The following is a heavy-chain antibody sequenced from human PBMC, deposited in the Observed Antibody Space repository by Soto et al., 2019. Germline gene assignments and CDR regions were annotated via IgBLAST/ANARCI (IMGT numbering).Heavy chain of an antibody. CDR2: INPNSGGT. V-gene: IGHV1-2*04. J-gene: IGHJ5*02. CDR1: GYTFTGYY. CDR3: ARGVTMVRGEDWFDP. D-gene: IGHD3-10*01. Sequence: QVQLVQSEAEVKKPGASVKVSCKASGYTFTGYYIHWVRQAPGQGLEWMGWINPNSGGTNYAQNFQGWVTMTRDTSIRTAYMELRRLKSDDTAVYYCARGVTMVRGEDWFDPWGQGTLVTVSS.